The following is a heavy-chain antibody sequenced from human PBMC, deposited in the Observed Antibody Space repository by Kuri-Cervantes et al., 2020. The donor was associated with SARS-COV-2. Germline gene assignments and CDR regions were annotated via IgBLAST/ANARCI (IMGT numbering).Heavy chain of an antibody. Sequence: GGSLRLSCAASGFTFSSYAVSWVRQAPGKGLEWVSGISWNSGSIGYADSVKGRFTISRDNAKNSLYLQMNSLRAEDTAVYYCARDRIPLIPGGMDVWGQGTTVTVSS. CDR2: ISWNSGSI. D-gene: IGHD1-14*01. CDR1: GFTFSSYA. V-gene: IGHV3-20*04. CDR3: ARDRIPLIPGGMDV. J-gene: IGHJ6*02.